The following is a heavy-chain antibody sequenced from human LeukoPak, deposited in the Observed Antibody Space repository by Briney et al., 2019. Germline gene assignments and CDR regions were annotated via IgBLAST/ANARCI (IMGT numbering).Heavy chain of an antibody. CDR2: INPSGGST. V-gene: IGHV1-46*01. D-gene: IGHD3-22*01. CDR3: ARGSTRGGYYPYYFDY. Sequence: ASVKVSCKAPGYTFTSYSMHWVRQAPGQGLEWMGIINPSGGSTSYAQKFQGRVTMTRDMSTSTVYMELSSLRSEDTAVYYCARGSTRGGYYPYYFDYWGQGTLVTVSS. J-gene: IGHJ4*02. CDR1: GYTFTSYS.